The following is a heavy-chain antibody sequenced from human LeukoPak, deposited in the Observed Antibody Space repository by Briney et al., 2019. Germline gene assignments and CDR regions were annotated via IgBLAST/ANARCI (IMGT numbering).Heavy chain of an antibody. D-gene: IGHD6-19*01. CDR3: AKDARRTSGWYFFDY. CDR1: GFTFSTLA. J-gene: IGHJ4*02. CDR2: ISDGGGTT. Sequence: QSGGSLRLSCVASGFTFSTLAMGWVRQAPGMGLDWVSVISDGGGTTYYADSVKGRFTISRDNSKNTLYLQMNSLRAEDTAVYYCAKDARRTSGWYFFDYWGQGTLVTVSS. V-gene: IGHV3-23*01.